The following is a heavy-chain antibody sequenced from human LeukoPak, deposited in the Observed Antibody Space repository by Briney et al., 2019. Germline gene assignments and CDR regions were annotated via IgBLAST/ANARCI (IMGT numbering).Heavy chain of an antibody. J-gene: IGHJ4*02. CDR1: GFIFSSYG. CDR3: ASGADYDY. V-gene: IGHV3-23*01. CDR2: IGDSGTTT. D-gene: IGHD3-10*01. Sequence: PGGSLRLSCAASGFIFSSYGMTWVRQAPGKGLEWVATIGDSGTTTYYADSVKGRFTISRDNSKNTLYLQMNSLRAEDTAVYFCASGADYDYWGQGTLVTV.